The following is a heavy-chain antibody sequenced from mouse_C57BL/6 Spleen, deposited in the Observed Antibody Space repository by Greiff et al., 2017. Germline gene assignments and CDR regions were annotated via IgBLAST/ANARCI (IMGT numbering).Heavy chain of an antibody. CDR3: ARSTFGYYYGRRDYAMDY. V-gene: IGHV1-9*01. Sequence: VQLQQSGAELMKPGASVKLSCKATGYTFTGYWIEWVKQRPGHGLEWIGEILPGSGSTNYNEKFKGKATFTADTSSNSAYMQLSSLTTEDSAIYYCARSTFGYYYGRRDYAMDYWGQGTSVTVSS. D-gene: IGHD1-1*01. CDR1: GYTFTGYW. CDR2: ILPGSGST. J-gene: IGHJ4*01.